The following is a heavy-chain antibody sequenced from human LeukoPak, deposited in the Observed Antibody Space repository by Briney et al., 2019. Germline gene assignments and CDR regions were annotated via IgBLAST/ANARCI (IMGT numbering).Heavy chain of an antibody. D-gene: IGHD3-22*01. CDR2: IYYSGST. J-gene: IGHJ3*02. CDR3: ARGIRHYYDSSGYYYGAVSFAFDI. Sequence: SETLSLTCTVSGGSISSYYWSWIRQPPGKGLEWIGYIYYSGSTNYNPSLKSRVTISVDTSKNQFSLKLSSVTAADTAVYYCARGIRHYYDSSGYYYGAVSFAFDIWGQGTMVTVSS. V-gene: IGHV4-59*08. CDR1: GGSISSYY.